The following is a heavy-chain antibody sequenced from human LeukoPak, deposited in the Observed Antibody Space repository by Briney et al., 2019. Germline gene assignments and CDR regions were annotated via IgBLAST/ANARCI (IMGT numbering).Heavy chain of an antibody. CDR3: ARDWDSDWFDP. CDR2: IYYSRST. J-gene: IGHJ5*02. Sequence: PSETLSLTCTVSGGSISSGDYYWNWIRQPPGKGLEWIGYIYYSRSTYYNPSLKSRVTMSVDTSKNQFSLKLSSVTAADTAVYYCARDWDSDWFDPWGQGTLVTVSS. V-gene: IGHV4-30-4*01. D-gene: IGHD1-26*01. CDR1: GGSISSGDYY.